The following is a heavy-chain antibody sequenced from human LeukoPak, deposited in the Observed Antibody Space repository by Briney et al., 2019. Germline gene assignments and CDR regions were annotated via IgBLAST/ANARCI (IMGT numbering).Heavy chain of an antibody. D-gene: IGHD5-18*01. CDR2: ISTTSSYT. CDR3: ARSFTASYYYYAMDV. V-gene: IGHV3-11*06. J-gene: IGHJ6*02. CDR1: GFTFSDYY. Sequence: GGSLRLSCAASGFTFSDYYMSWVRQAPGKGLECISYISTTSSYTNYADSVKGRFTISRDNAKKSLFLQMNSLRAEDTAVYYCARSFTASYYYYAMDVWGQGTTVTVSS.